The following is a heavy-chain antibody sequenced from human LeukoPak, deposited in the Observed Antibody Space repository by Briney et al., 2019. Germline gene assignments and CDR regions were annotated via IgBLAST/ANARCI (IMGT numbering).Heavy chain of an antibody. Sequence: ASVPVSCKATGGTFISYAISWVRQAPGQGLEGMGWIIPICGTASYAQKFQGRVTITTDESTSTAYMELSSLRSEDTAVYYCARYIVGAYFDYWGQGTLVTVSS. V-gene: IGHV1-69*05. J-gene: IGHJ4*02. CDR1: GGTFISYA. D-gene: IGHD1-26*01. CDR2: IIPICGTA. CDR3: ARYIVGAYFDY.